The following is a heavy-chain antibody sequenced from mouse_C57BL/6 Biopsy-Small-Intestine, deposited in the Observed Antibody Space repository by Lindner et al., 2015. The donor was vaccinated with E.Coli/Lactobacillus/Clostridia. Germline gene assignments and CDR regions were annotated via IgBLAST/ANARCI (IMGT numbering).Heavy chain of an antibody. CDR2: INPNNGGT. V-gene: IGHV1-22*01. CDR3: AIYDYGDWFAY. D-gene: IGHD2-4*01. J-gene: IGHJ3*01. Sequence: VQLQESGPELVKPGASVKMSCKASRYTFTDYNMHWVKQSHGKSLEWIGYINPNNGGTSYNQKFKGKATLTVNKSSSTAYMELRSLTSEDSAVYYCAIYDYGDWFAYWGQGTLVTVSA. CDR1: RYTFTDYN.